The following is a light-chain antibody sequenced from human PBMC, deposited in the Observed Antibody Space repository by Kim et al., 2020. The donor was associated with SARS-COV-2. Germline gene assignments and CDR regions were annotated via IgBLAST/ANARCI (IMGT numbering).Light chain of an antibody. V-gene: IGLV3-19*01. CDR3: SFRDNSRNLVL. J-gene: IGLJ2*01. CDR2: GRN. Sequence: LGQTAKIICQVDSLRSNYATWYQQKPGQAPVLVSYGRNRRPTGIPDRFSGSSSGSTASLTITGAQAGDEADYFCSFRDNSRNLVLFGGGTQLTVL. CDR1: SLRSNY.